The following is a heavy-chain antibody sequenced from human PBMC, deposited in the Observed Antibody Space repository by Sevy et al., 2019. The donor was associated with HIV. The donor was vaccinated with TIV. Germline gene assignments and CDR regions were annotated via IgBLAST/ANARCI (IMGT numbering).Heavy chain of an antibody. CDR2: ISGSGDTT. CDR3: AKDIRVALVVPSPGYGMDV. V-gene: IGHV3-23*01. CDR1: GFTFINYG. D-gene: IGHD2-15*01. Sequence: GGSLRLSCAASGFTFINYGMSWVRQAPGKGLEWVSVISGSGDTTNYAVSVKVRFVISRDNSKDTMYLQLNSLRAEDTAVYYYAKDIRVALVVPSPGYGMDVWGHRTSVTVSS. J-gene: IGHJ6*02.